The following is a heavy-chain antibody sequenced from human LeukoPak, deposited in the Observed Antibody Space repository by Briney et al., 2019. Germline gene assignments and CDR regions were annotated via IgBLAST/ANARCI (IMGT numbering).Heavy chain of an antibody. V-gene: IGHV3-23*01. CDR3: AKDLYGSVTYYADY. J-gene: IGHJ4*02. Sequence: EAGGSLRLSCAASGFTFSSCAMTWVRQAPGKGLEWVSAISSSGGSTYYTDSVKGRFTISRDNSKNTLFLQMDSLRVEDTAVYYRAKDLYGSVTYYADYWGQGTLVTVSS. CDR2: ISSSGGST. CDR1: GFTFSSCA. D-gene: IGHD3-10*01.